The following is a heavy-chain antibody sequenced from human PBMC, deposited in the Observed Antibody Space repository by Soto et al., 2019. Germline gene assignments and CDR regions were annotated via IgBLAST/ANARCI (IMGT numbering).Heavy chain of an antibody. CDR3: VRVGVGIGNHFDS. CDR2: IHYSGRT. Sequence: SETLSLTCCLTPGSISVFYWTWIRQPPGKILEWIGYIHYSGRTDYNPSLTSRATMSVDTSKNQFSLNLKSITAADTAVYYCVRVGVGIGNHFDSWGRGTLVTVSS. V-gene: IGHV4-59*12. J-gene: IGHJ4*02. CDR1: PGSISVFY. D-gene: IGHD1-26*01.